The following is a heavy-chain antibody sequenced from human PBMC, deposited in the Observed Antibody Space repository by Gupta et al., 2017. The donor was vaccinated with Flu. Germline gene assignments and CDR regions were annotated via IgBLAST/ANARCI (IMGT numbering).Heavy chain of an antibody. D-gene: IGHD6-19*01. J-gene: IGHJ4*01. CDR2: INPSGCRT. V-gene: IGHV1-46*01. CDR3: ARVGEAGGSGWYSKY. Sequence: QAPGQGLELLGIINPSGCRTGYPQKFQGRVTMTRDMSTTTVYMELRNLRLEDTAVYYCARVGEAGGSGWYSKYWGHGTLVTVSS.